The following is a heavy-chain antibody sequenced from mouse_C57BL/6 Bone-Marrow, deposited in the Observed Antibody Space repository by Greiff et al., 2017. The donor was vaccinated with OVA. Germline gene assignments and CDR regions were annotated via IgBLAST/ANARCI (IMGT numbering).Heavy chain of an antibody. D-gene: IGHD1-1*01. Sequence: QVQLQQSGAELAKPGASVKLSCKASGYTFTSYWMHWVKQRPGQGLEWIGYINPSSGYTKYNQKFKDKATLTVDKSSSTAYMQLSSLTSEDSAVYYCARDYHECAMDYWGQGTSVTVSS. CDR2: INPSSGYT. J-gene: IGHJ4*01. CDR3: ARDYHECAMDY. CDR1: GYTFTSYW. V-gene: IGHV1-7*01.